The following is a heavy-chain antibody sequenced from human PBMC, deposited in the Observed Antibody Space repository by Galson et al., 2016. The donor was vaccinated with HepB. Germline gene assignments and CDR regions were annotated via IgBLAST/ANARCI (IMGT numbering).Heavy chain of an antibody. V-gene: IGHV4-31*03. CDR2: INHSGTT. J-gene: IGHJ3*02. Sequence: TLSFTCSVSVGSTSSRSYHWGWIRQSPGKGLEWIGYINHSGTTYYNPSLKSRATISVDTSKNQFSLNLSSVTAADTAVYYCARVSGNAFDIWGHGTMVTVSS. CDR3: ARVSGNAFDI. CDR1: VGSTSSRSYH.